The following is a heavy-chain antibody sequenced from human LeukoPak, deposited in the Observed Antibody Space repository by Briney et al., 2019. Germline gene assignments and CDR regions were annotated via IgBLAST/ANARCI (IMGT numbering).Heavy chain of an antibody. Sequence: ASVKVSCKASGYSFTSYGISWVRQAPGQGLEWMGWISAYNGNTNYAQKLQGRVTMTTDTSTSTAYMELRSLRSDDTAVYYCARGWELPKYYYYGMDVWGQGTTVTVSS. CDR2: ISAYNGNT. J-gene: IGHJ6*02. CDR1: GYSFTSYG. V-gene: IGHV1-18*01. D-gene: IGHD1-26*01. CDR3: ARGWELPKYYYYGMDV.